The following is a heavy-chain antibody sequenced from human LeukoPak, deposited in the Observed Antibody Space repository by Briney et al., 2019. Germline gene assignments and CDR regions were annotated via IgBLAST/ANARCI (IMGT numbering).Heavy chain of an antibody. J-gene: IGHJ4*02. V-gene: IGHV3-23*01. CDR2: ISGSGGST. CDR3: AKRGGSAGYSSSWTEPYYFDY. Sequence: PGGSLRLSCAASGFTFSSYAMSWVRQAPGKGLEWVSAISGSGGSTYYADSVKGRFTISRDNSKNTLYLQMNSLRAEDTAVYYCAKRGGSAGYSSSWTEPYYFDYWGQGTLVTVSS. D-gene: IGHD6-13*01. CDR1: GFTFSSYA.